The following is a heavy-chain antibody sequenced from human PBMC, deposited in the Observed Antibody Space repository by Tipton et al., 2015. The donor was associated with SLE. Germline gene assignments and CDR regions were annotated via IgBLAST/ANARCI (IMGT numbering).Heavy chain of an antibody. J-gene: IGHJ2*01. Sequence: SLKSRVTISVDTSKNQFSLKLSSVTAADTAVYYCARGGRRDFDLWGRGTLVTVSS. V-gene: IGHV4-59*09. D-gene: IGHD1-26*01. CDR3: ARGGRRDFDL.